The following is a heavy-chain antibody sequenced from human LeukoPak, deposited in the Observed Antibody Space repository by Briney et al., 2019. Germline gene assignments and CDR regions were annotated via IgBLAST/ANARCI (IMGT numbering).Heavy chain of an antibody. V-gene: IGHV5-51*01. Sequence: GESLKISCQGSGYSFTNYWIAWVRQMPGKGLEWMGIIYPGDSDTRYSPSFQGQVTISADKSISTAYLQWSSLKASDTAMYYCARRLMNRSGGNCYPYYFDYWGQGVLVTVSS. CDR1: GYSFTNYW. D-gene: IGHD2-15*01. CDR3: ARRLMNRSGGNCYPYYFDY. J-gene: IGHJ4*02. CDR2: IYPGDSDT.